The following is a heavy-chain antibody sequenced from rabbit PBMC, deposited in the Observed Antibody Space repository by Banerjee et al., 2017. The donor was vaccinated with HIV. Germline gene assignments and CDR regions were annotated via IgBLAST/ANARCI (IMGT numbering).Heavy chain of an antibody. J-gene: IGHJ4*01. CDR3: ARSAGSKFNTGINL. Sequence: QEQLEESGGDLVKPEGSLTLTCTASGFSFSSSYWICWVRQAPGKGLEWIACISTSTGRTYYASWAKGRFTISKTASTTVTLQMTSLTVADTATYFCARSAGSKFNTGINLWGPGTLVTVS. V-gene: IGHV1S45*01. CDR2: ISTSTGRT. CDR1: GFSFSSSYW. D-gene: IGHD4-2*01.